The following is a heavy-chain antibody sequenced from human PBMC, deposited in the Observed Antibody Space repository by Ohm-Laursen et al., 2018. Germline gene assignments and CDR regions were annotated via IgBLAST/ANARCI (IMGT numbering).Heavy chain of an antibody. V-gene: IGHV3-7*03. CDR2: IKQDGSEK. J-gene: IGHJ4*02. D-gene: IGHD6-13*01. CDR1: GFTFSSYW. Sequence: GSLRLSCSAPGFTFSSYWMNWVRQAPGKGLEWVANIKQDGSEKYYVDSVKGRFTISRDNAENSLYLQMNSLRAEDTAVYYCAKDRDGSTWYSFAYWGQGTLVTVSS. CDR3: AKDRDGSTWYSFAY.